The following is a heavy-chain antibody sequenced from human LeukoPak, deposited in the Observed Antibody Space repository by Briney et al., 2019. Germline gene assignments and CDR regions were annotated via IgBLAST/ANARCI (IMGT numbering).Heavy chain of an antibody. CDR1: GFTFGEYA. D-gene: IGHD1-26*01. J-gene: IGHJ4*02. CDR2: IRSKAYGAAT. Sequence: RSLTLSCSTSGFTFGEYALSWVRQAPGKGLEWVGLIRSKAYGAATEYAASVKGRFTISREDSKSIAYVQMNSLKIEDTAVYYCSRIPTRGSYFISAYYFAYWGRGCLATVSS. CDR3: SRIPTRGSYFISAYYFAY. V-gene: IGHV3-49*04.